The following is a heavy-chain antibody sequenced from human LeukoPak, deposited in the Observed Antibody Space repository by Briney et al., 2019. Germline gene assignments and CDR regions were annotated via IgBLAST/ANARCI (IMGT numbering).Heavy chain of an antibody. Sequence: PGGSLRLSCAASGFTFSSYDMHWDRQATGKGLEWVSAIGTAGGTYYPGSVKGRFTISRENAKNSLYLQMSSLRAGDTAVYYCARLGYDYDAFDIWGQGTMVTVSS. V-gene: IGHV3-13*01. J-gene: IGHJ3*02. CDR1: GFTFSSYD. CDR2: IGTAGGT. CDR3: ARLGYDYDAFDI. D-gene: IGHD5-12*01.